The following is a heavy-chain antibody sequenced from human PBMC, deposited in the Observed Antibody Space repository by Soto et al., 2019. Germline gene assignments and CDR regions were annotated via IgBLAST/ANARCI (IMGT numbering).Heavy chain of an antibody. Sequence: GGSLRLSCAASGFTFSSYWMHWVRQAPGKGLVWVSRINSDGSSTSYADSVKGRFTISRDNAKNTLYLQMNSLRAEDTAVYYCAREYSSSRYFEYWGQGTLVTVSS. V-gene: IGHV3-74*01. J-gene: IGHJ4*02. CDR3: AREYSSSRYFEY. D-gene: IGHD6-13*01. CDR2: INSDGSST. CDR1: GFTFSSYW.